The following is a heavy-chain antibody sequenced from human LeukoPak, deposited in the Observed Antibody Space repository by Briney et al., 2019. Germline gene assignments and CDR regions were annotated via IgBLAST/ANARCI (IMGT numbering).Heavy chain of an antibody. CDR2: INHSGST. V-gene: IGHV4-34*01. J-gene: IGHJ5*02. D-gene: IGHD4-17*01. CDR1: GGSFSGYY. Sequence: SETLSLTCAVYGGSFSGYYWSWIRQPPGKGLEWIGEINHSGSTNYNPSLKSRVTISVDTSKNQFSLKLSSVTAADTAVYYCARGWDYGDYDAGTSDWFDPWGQGTLVTVSS. CDR3: ARGWDYGDYDAGTSDWFDP.